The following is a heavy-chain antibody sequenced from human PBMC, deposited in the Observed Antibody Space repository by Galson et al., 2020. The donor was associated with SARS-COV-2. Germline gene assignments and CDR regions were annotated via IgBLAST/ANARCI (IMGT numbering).Heavy chain of an antibody. V-gene: IGHV5-51*01. Sequence: GGSLRLSCKGSGYSFTSYWIGWVRQMPGKGLEWMGIIYPGDSDTRYSPSFQGQVTISADKSISTAYLQWSSLKASDTAMYYCARQISPRYYYDSSGYYHGFDPWGQGTLVTVSS. CDR2: IYPGDSDT. CDR1: GYSFTSYW. CDR3: ARQISPRYYYDSSGYYHGFDP. J-gene: IGHJ5*02. D-gene: IGHD3-22*01.